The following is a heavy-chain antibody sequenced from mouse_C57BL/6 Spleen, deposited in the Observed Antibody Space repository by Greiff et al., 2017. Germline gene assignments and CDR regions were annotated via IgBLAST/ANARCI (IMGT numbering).Heavy chain of an antibody. D-gene: IGHD1-1*01. CDR3: ARRFITTVVGTMDY. CDR2: IYPGDVDT. J-gene: IGHJ4*01. CDR1: GYAFSSSW. Sequence: VQLQQSGPELVKPGASVKISCKASGYAFSSSWMNWVKQRPGKGLEWIGRIYPGDVDTKYNGKFKGKATLTADKSSSTAYMQLSSLTSEDSAVYFCARRFITTVVGTMDYWGQGTSVTVSS. V-gene: IGHV1-82*01.